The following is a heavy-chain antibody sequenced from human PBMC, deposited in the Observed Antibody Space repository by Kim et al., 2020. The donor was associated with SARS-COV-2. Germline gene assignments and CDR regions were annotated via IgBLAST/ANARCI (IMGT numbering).Heavy chain of an antibody. CDR1: GFTVSSNY. Sequence: GGSLRLSCAASGFTVSSNYMSWVRQAPGKGLEWVSVIYSGGSTYYADSVKGRFTISRDNSKNTLYLQMNSLRAEDTAVYYCARDLGNNYYFDYWGQGTLVTVSS. CDR2: IYSGGST. V-gene: IGHV3-53*01. J-gene: IGHJ4*02. D-gene: IGHD1-1*01. CDR3: ARDLGNNYYFDY.